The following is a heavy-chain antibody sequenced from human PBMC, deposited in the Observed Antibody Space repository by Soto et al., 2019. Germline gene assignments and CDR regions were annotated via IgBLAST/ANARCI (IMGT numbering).Heavy chain of an antibody. J-gene: IGHJ5*02. CDR2: INPSGGST. Sequence: ASVKVSCKASGYTFTSYYMHWVRQAPGQGLEWMGIINPSGGSTSYAQKFQGRVTMTRDTSTSTVYMELSSLRSEDTAVYYCARAPTYYYDSSGYFYNWFDPWGQGTLVTVSS. V-gene: IGHV1-46*03. CDR1: GYTFTSYY. CDR3: ARAPTYYYDSSGYFYNWFDP. D-gene: IGHD3-22*01.